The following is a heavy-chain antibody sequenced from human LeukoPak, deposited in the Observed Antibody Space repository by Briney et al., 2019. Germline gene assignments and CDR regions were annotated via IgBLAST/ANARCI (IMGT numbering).Heavy chain of an antibody. V-gene: IGHV3-23*01. D-gene: IGHD6-19*01. J-gene: IGHJ1*01. CDR3: AKAEGKNPSGGRWLD. CDR1: GFSFSSYA. CDR2: ISGSGGYT. Sequence: GGSLRLSCAASGFSFSSYAMTWVRQAPGMGLESVSAISGSGGYTYYAGSVKGRFTISRDNSKNTLYLQMNSLRAEDTAIYYCAKAEGKNPSGGRWLDWGQGTLVTVSS.